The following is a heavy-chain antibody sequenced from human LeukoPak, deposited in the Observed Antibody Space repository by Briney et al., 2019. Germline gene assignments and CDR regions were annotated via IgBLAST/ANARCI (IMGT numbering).Heavy chain of an antibody. CDR1: GFTFTSYG. D-gene: IGHD2-2*01. Sequence: ASVKVSCKTSGFTFTSYGIDWVRQAPGQGLEWMGWISVHSGYTNYTKEFQGRISMTTDTSTNTAYMELRSLKSDDTAVYYCARGLVVPAAMGEFDYWGQGTLIAVSS. CDR3: ARGLVVPAAMGEFDY. J-gene: IGHJ4*02. CDR2: ISVHSGYT. V-gene: IGHV1-18*01.